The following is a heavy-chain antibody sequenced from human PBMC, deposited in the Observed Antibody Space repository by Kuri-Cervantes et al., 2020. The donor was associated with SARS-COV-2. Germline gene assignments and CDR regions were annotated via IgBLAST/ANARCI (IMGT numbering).Heavy chain of an antibody. CDR1: GYTLTELS. V-gene: IGHV1-24*01. CDR2: FDPEDGET. J-gene: IGHJ6*03. Sequence: ASVKVSCKVSGYTLTELSMHWVRQAPGKGLEWMGGFDPEDGETIYAQKFQGRVTMTEDTSTDTAYMELSSLRSEDTAVYYCATTPLAAAGMYYHYYYMDVWGKGTTVTVSS. CDR3: ATTPLAAAGMYYHYYYMDV. D-gene: IGHD6-13*01.